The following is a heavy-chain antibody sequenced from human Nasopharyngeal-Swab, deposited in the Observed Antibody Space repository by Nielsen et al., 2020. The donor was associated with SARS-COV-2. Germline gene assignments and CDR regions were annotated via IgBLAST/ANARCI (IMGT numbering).Heavy chain of an antibody. Sequence: WIRQPPGKGLEWVSAISGSGGSTYYADSVKGRFTISRHNSKNTLYLQMNSLRAEDTAVYYCARGKSWATRGLYYYYYMDVWGKGTTVTVSS. CDR3: ARGKSWATRGLYYYYYMDV. CDR2: ISGSGGST. J-gene: IGHJ6*03. V-gene: IGHV3-23*01. D-gene: IGHD5-12*01.